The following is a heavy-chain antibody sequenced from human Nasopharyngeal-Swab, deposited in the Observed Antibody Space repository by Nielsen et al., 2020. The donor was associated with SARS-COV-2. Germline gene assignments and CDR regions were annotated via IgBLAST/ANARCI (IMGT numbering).Heavy chain of an antibody. CDR2: IQRDGIR. V-gene: IGHV3-53*01. CDR3: ARDKGRAGQQLEFDY. Sequence: GGSLRLSCAASGFDVSTKYMSWVRQAPGKGLEWVSVIQRDGIRKYADSVKGRFTVSRDNSKNTLYLQMNSLRAEDTAVYYCARDKGRAGQQLEFDYWGQGTLVTVSS. CDR1: GFDVSTKY. D-gene: IGHD6-13*01. J-gene: IGHJ4*02.